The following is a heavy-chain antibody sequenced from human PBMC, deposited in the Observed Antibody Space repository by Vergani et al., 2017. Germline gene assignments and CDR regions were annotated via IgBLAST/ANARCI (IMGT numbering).Heavy chain of an antibody. CDR3: ARDHPDYGDYFSVQRDDGSVVAFDI. D-gene: IGHD4-17*01. J-gene: IGHJ3*02. V-gene: IGHV4-59*12. Sequence: QVQLQESGPGLVKPSETLSLTCTVSGGSISSYYWSWIRQPPGKGLEWIGEINHSGSTNYNPSLKSRVTISVDTSKNQFSLKLSSVTAADTAVYYCARDHPDYGDYFSVQRDDGSVVAFDIWGQGTMVTVSS. CDR1: GGSISSYY. CDR2: INHSGST.